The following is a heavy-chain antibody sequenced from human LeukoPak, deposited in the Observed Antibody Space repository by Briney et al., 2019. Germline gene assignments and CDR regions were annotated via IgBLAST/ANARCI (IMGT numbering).Heavy chain of an antibody. J-gene: IGHJ3*02. CDR1: GGTFSSYA. D-gene: IGHD3-3*01. V-gene: IGHV1-69*05. CDR3: ARAYDFWSGYPSDAFDI. Sequence: SVKVSCKASGGTFSSYAISWVRQAPGQGLEWMGGIIPIFGTANYAQKFQGRVTITTDESTSTAYMELSSLRSEDTAVYYCARAYDFWSGYPSDAFDIWGQGTMVTVSS. CDR2: IIPIFGTA.